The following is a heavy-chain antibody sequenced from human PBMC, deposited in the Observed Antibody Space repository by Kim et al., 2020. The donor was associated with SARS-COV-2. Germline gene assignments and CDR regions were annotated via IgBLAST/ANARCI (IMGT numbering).Heavy chain of an antibody. Sequence: GGSLRLSCAASGFTFSSNWMHWVRQAPGKGLEWVSYIKTDESFTKYADSVKGRFTISRDNARNTLYLQMNSLRAEDTAVYYCASAYSSDGGYWGQGTLVTVSS. CDR3: ASAYSSDGGY. D-gene: IGHD6-19*01. J-gene: IGHJ4*02. CDR1: GFTFSSNW. V-gene: IGHV3-74*03. CDR2: IKTDESFT.